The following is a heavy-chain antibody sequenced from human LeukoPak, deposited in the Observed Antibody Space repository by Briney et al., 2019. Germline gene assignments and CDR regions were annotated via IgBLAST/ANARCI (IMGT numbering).Heavy chain of an antibody. CDR1: GFTFTTYA. J-gene: IGHJ6*02. D-gene: IGHD3-22*01. CDR3: ARDRDSSGSGMDV. V-gene: IGHV3-30-3*01. Sequence: PGRSLRLSCAASGFTFTTYALFWVRQAPGMGLEWVATISYDGSTKWYADSVKGRFTISRDNAKNSLYLQMNSLRAEDTAVYYCARDRDSSGSGMDVWGQGTTVTVSS. CDR2: ISYDGSTK.